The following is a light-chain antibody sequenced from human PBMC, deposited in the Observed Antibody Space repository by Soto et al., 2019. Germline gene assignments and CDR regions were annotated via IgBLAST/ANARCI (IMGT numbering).Light chain of an antibody. J-gene: IGKJ4*01. CDR3: QQYGSSPPLT. Sequence: EIVLMQSPGTLSLSPGERATLSCRASLSVSNNYVAWYQQKPGQAPRLLIAGASSRATGIPDRFSGSGSGTDFTLTISRLEPEDFAVYYCQQYGSSPPLTFGGGTKVEIK. V-gene: IGKV3-20*01. CDR1: LSVSNNY. CDR2: GAS.